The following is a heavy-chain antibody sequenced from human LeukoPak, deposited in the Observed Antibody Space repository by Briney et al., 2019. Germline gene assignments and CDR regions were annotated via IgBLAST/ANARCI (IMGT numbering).Heavy chain of an antibody. D-gene: IGHD3-3*01. Sequence: PGGSLRLSCAASGFTFSIYSMNWVRQAPGKGLEWVLYVSNSSSTIYYADSVKGRFTISRDNAKNSLYLQMNSLRAEDTAVYYCARGVRRFLEWVSMDVWGKGTTVTVSS. CDR3: ARGVRRFLEWVSMDV. CDR2: VSNSSSTI. CDR1: GFTFSIYS. J-gene: IGHJ6*03. V-gene: IGHV3-48*01.